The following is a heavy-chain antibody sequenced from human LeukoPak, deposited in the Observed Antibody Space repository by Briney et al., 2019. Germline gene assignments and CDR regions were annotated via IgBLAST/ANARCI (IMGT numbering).Heavy chain of an antibody. Sequence: GGSLRLSCAASGFTFSTYWMHWVRQAPGKGLVWVSRINSDVRSRGYADFVQVRFTIPRVNAKNTLYLKMNSLRAEDTAVYYCARDISMVGDGCNFAYWVQAT. J-gene: IGHJ4*02. V-gene: IGHV3-74*01. CDR1: GFTFSTYW. CDR2: INSDVRSR. CDR3: ARDISMVGDGCNFAY. D-gene: IGHD5-24*01.